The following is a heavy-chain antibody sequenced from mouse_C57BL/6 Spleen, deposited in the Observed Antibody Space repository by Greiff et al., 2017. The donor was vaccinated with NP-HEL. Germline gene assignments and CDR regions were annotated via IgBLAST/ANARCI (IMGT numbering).Heavy chain of an antibody. Sequence: VQLQQSGAELVKPGASVKMSCKASGYTFTSYWITWVKQRPGQGLEWIGDIYPGSGSTNYNEKFKSKATLTVDTSSSTAYMQLSSLTSEDSAVYYCARRGVITTVVAKVDYWGQGTTLTVSS. D-gene: IGHD1-1*01. V-gene: IGHV1-55*01. CDR3: ARRGVITTVVAKVDY. CDR1: GYTFTSYW. J-gene: IGHJ2*01. CDR2: IYPGSGST.